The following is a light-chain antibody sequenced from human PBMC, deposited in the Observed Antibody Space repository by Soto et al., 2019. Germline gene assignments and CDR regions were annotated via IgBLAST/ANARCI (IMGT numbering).Light chain of an antibody. Sequence: QSSPTSPAPRSWASGQSVTISPPGNSSGRCGYNYVSWYQQHPGKAPKFTIYDVSNRPSGVSNRFSGSKSGNTASLTISGLQAEDEADYYCCSYTTSNTRQIVFGTGTKVTVL. V-gene: IGLV2-14*01. CDR3: CSYTTSNTRQIV. CDR2: DVS. CDR1: SSGRCGYNY. J-gene: IGLJ1*01.